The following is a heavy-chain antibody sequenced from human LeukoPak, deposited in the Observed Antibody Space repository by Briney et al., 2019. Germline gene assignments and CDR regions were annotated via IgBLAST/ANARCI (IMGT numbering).Heavy chain of an antibody. J-gene: IGHJ5*02. V-gene: IGHV4-59*01. CDR2: IYYSGST. Sequence: SETLSLTCTVSGGSISSYYWSWSRQPPGKGLEWIGYIYYSGSTNYNPSLKSRVTISVDTSKNQFSLKLSSVTAADTAVYYCASTGISPRYNWFDPWGQGTLVTVSS. CDR3: ASTGISPRYNWFDP. CDR1: GGSISSYY. D-gene: IGHD2-15*01.